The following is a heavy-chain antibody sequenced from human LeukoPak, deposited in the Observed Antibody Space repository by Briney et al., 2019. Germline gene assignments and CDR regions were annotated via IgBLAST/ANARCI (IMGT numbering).Heavy chain of an antibody. V-gene: IGHV1-2*06. CDR2: INPNSGGT. Sequence: ASVKVSCKASGYTFTGYYMYWVRQAPGQGLEWMGRINPNSGGTNYAQKFQGRVTMTRDTSISTAYMELSRLRSDDTAVYYCARVGITIFGVATYAFDIWGQGTMVTVSS. D-gene: IGHD3-3*01. CDR3: ARVGITIFGVATYAFDI. J-gene: IGHJ3*02. CDR1: GYTFTGYY.